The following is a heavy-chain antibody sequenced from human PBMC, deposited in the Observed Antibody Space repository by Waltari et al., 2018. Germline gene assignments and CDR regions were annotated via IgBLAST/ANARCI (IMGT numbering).Heavy chain of an antibody. J-gene: IGHJ4*02. CDR3: AKANRNWFSFDY. CDR2: ISIRDGSN. V-gene: IGHV3-23*01. Sequence: EVQLLESGGGLVQPGGSLRLSCEGSGFTFSTYAMSWVRQAPGKGLEWVSIISIRDGSNYYADSVKGRFAISRDDYRNTLYLQVDSLRADDTALYYCAKANRNWFSFDYWGRGTLVTVSS. D-gene: IGHD3-9*01. CDR1: GFTFSTYA.